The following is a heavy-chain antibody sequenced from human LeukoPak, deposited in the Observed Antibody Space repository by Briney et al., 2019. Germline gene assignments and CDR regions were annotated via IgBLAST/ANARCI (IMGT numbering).Heavy chain of an antibody. CDR1: GGTFSSYA. Sequence: SVKVSCKASGGTFSSYAISWVRQAPGQGREWMGGIIPIFGTANYAQKFQGRVTITTDESTSTAYMELSSLRSEDTAVYYCASLKFSGTFDYWGQGTLVTVSS. J-gene: IGHJ4*02. CDR2: IIPIFGTA. CDR3: ASLKFSGTFDY. D-gene: IGHD2-15*01. V-gene: IGHV1-69*05.